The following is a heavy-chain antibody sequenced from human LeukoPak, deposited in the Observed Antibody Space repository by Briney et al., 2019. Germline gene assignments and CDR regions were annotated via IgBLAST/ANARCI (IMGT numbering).Heavy chain of an antibody. J-gene: IGHJ3*02. CDR1: GLTFRAYG. CDR3: ARDYDYGGNSAFDI. Sequence: GGSLRLSCAASGLTFRAYGMNWVRQAPGKGLEWISFVSASGFTVHYGDSVKGRFTISRDNAKNSLYLQMDSLRDDDTALYYCARDYDYGGNSAFDIWGQGTMVTVSS. CDR2: VSASGFTV. V-gene: IGHV3-48*02. D-gene: IGHD4-23*01.